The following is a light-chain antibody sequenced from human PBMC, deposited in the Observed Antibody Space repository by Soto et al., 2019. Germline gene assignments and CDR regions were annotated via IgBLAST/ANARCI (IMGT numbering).Light chain of an antibody. CDR1: QSVTSY. CDR2: GAS. CDR3: QQYSNWPCT. Sequence: EIVMTQSPATLSVSPGEKATLSCRASQSVTSYLAWYQQTPGQAPRLLIQGASARATDVPARFSGSGSGTEFTLTISSLQFEDFAVYYCQQYSNWPCTFGQGTKVEI. J-gene: IGKJ1*01. V-gene: IGKV3-15*01.